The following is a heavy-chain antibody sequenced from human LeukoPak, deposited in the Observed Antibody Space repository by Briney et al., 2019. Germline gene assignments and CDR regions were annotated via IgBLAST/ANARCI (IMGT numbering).Heavy chain of an antibody. CDR3: AKKILPHYYDSSGLDY. CDR1: GFTFSSYS. D-gene: IGHD3-22*01. V-gene: IGHV3-48*01. J-gene: IGHJ4*02. Sequence: GGSLRLSCAASGFTFSSYSMNWVRQAPGKGLEWVSYISSSSSTIYYADSVKGRFTISRDNAKNSLYLQMNSLRAEDTAVYYCAKKILPHYYDSSGLDYWGQGTLVTVSS. CDR2: ISSSSSTI.